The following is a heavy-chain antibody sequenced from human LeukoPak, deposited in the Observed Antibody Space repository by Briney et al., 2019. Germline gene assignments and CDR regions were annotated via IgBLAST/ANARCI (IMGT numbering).Heavy chain of an antibody. D-gene: IGHD6-25*01. J-gene: IGHJ4*02. CDR3: ARIRGTAAVRYYFDY. Sequence: SGPTLVNPTQTLTLTCTFSGFSLSTSGMCVSWIRQPPGKALEWLARIDWDDDKYYSTSLKTRLTISKDTSKNQVVLTMTNMDPVDTATYYCARIRGTAAVRYYFDYWGQGTLVTVSS. CDR1: GFSLSTSGMC. CDR2: IDWDDDK. V-gene: IGHV2-70*11.